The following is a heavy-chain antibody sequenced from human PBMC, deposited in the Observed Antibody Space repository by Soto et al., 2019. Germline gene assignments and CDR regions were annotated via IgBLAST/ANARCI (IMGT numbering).Heavy chain of an antibody. Sequence: GGSNIHSNGSAECTFGDFGMHLIRQAPGKGLMWVSRINSDGTTINYADSVEGRFTISRDNAKNTLFLQMNSLRVEDTAAYYCARAGWYRFDYWGQGTLVTVSS. D-gene: IGHD6-19*01. V-gene: IGHV3-74*01. CDR1: ECTFGDFG. CDR3: ARAGWYRFDY. CDR2: INSDGTTI. J-gene: IGHJ4*02.